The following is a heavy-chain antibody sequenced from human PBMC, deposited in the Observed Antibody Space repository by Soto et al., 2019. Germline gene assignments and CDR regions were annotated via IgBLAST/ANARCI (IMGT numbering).Heavy chain of an antibody. J-gene: IGHJ4*02. CDR1: GFTFSSCA. CDR3: AKDRPAAGSQWLVPI. V-gene: IGHV3-23*01. D-gene: IGHD6-19*01. Sequence: QPGGSLRLSCAASGFTFSSCAMSWVRQAPGMGLRWVSAISDSGGNTYYADSVRGRFTISRDNSKNTLYLQLNSLGAEDTAVYYCAKDRPAAGSQWLVPIWGRGTLVTVSS. CDR2: ISDSGGNT.